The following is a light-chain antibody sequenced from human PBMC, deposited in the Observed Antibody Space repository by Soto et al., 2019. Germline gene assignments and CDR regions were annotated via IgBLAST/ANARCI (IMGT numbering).Light chain of an antibody. J-gene: IGKJ1*01. CDR2: AAS. CDR3: QQSYTTPRT. CDR1: QSISSY. Sequence: DIQMTRSPSSLSASVGDRVTITCRASQSISSYLNWYQQKPGKAPKFLIYAASSLQSGVPSRFSGSGSGTDFTLTISSLQPEDFATYYCQQSYTTPRTFGQGTKVEIK. V-gene: IGKV1-39*01.